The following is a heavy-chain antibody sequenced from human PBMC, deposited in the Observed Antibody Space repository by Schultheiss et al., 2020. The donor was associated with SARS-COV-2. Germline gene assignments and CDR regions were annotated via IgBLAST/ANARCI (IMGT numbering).Heavy chain of an antibody. CDR3: ATGGSTVTGTFDY. CDR2: IYYSGST. Sequence: SQTLSLTCSVSGGSVSSGPYYWNWIRQPPGKGLEWIGYIYYSGSTNYNPSLKSRVTISVDTSKNQISLKLNSVTAADTAVYYCATGGSTVTGTFDYWGQGTLVTVSS. J-gene: IGHJ4*02. V-gene: IGHV4-61*01. CDR1: GGSVSSGPYY. D-gene: IGHD4-17*01.